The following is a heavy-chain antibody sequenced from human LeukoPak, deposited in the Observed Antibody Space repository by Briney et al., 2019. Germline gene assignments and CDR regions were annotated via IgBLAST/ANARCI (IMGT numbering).Heavy chain of an antibody. D-gene: IGHD1-14*01. Sequence: GASVKVSCEASGGTFSSYTISWVRQAPGQGLELMGRIIPILGIANYAQKFQGRVTITADKSTSTAYMELSSLRSEDTAVYYCARDSIRGVTTRSGAFDIWGQGTMVTVSS. V-gene: IGHV1-69*04. CDR2: IIPILGIA. J-gene: IGHJ3*02. CDR3: ARDSIRGVTTRSGAFDI. CDR1: GGTFSSYT.